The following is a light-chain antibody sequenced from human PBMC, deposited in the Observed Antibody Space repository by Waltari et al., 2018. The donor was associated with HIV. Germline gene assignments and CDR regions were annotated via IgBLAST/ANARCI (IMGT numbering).Light chain of an antibody. CDR1: QSISTR. CDR2: GAS. J-gene: IGKJ3*01. CDR3: QHYSSWPLT. Sequence: VKTQSLATLSVSPGERAALFCSASQSISTRFAWYQQRPGQAPRLLIYGASTRATGIPARFSGNESGTEFSLTISDLQSEDFAVYSCQHYSSWPLTFGPGTKVDIK. V-gene: IGKV3-15*01.